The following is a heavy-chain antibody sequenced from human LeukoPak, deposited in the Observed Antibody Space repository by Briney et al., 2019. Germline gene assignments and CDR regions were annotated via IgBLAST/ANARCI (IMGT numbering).Heavy chain of an antibody. Sequence: TSETLSLTCTVSGGSINTSAKYWSWIRQPPGKGLEWIGEINHRGSTNYNSSLKSRVTISVDRSKNQFSLKLNSVTAADTAVYFCARVPHTTSSIDYWGQGAPVTVSS. CDR2: INHRGST. D-gene: IGHD6-6*01. V-gene: IGHV4-34*01. CDR1: GGSINTSAKY. CDR3: ARVPHTTSSIDY. J-gene: IGHJ4*02.